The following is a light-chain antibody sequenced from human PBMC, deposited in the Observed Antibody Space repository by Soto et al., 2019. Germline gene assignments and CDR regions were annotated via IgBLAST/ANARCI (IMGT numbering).Light chain of an antibody. V-gene: IGKV3-15*01. CDR1: QSLSSN. Sequence: EIVMTQSPATLSVSPGERATLSCRASQSLSSNLAWYQQKPGQAPRLLIYGASTRATGIPARFSGSGSGTDFTLTISRLEPEDFAVYYCQQYGNSPPITFGGGTKVDIK. J-gene: IGKJ4*01. CDR2: GAS. CDR3: QQYGNSPPIT.